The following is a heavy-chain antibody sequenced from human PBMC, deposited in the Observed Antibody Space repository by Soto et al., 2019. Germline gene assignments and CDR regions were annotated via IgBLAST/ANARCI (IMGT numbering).Heavy chain of an antibody. CDR2: INSDGSTT. CDR1: GITFSTYW. Sequence: VQLVESGGGLVQPGGSLRLSCAASGITFSTYWMHWVRQAPGKGLVWVSRINSDGSTTSYADSVKGRFTISRDNAKNTLFLQMKSLGAEDTAVYYCERGGSPIVRATGLLDSWGQGTLVIVSS. D-gene: IGHD1-26*01. J-gene: IGHJ4*02. CDR3: ERGGSPIVRATGLLDS. V-gene: IGHV3-74*01.